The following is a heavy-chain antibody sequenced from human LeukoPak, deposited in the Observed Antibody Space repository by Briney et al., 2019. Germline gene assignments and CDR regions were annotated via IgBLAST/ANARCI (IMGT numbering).Heavy chain of an antibody. D-gene: IGHD3-22*01. Sequence: GASVKVSCKASGHTFTAFYMFWVRQAPGQGLEWMGWINPNTGGTNYAPKFQGRVTMTRDTSISTGYMELSGLRSDDTAVYFCATYYLDTSARDWGQGTLVTVSS. CDR3: ATYYLDTSARD. CDR2: INPNTGGT. V-gene: IGHV1-2*02. CDR1: GHTFTAFY. J-gene: IGHJ4*02.